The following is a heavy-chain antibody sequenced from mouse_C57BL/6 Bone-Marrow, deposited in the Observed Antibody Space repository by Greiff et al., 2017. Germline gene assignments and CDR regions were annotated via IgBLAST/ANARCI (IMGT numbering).Heavy chain of an antibody. Sequence: VQLQQPGAELVRPGSSVKLSCKASGYTFTSYWMDWVKQRPGQGLEWIGNIYPSDSETHYNQKFKDKATLTVDKSSSKAYMQLRSLTSEDSAVYYCGRKDCSGYGRAFWGRGTLVTVSA. V-gene: IGHV1-61*01. CDR3: GRKDCSGYGRAF. CDR1: GYTFTSYW. J-gene: IGHJ3*01. D-gene: IGHD3-2*02. CDR2: IYPSDSET.